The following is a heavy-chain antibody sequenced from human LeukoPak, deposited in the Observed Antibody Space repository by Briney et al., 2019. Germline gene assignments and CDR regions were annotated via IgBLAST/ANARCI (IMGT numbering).Heavy chain of an antibody. CDR1: GYTFTSYG. V-gene: IGHV1-18*01. CDR3: ARGHPGKTYYCVTRQYYYYMDV. Sequence: ASVKVSCKASGYTFTSYGISWVRQAPGQGLEWMGWISAYNGNTNYAQKLQGRVTMTTDTSTSTAYMELRSLGSDDTAVYYCARGHPGKTYYCVTRQYYYYMDVWGKGTTVTVSS. CDR2: ISAYNGNT. J-gene: IGHJ6*03. D-gene: IGHD3-10*02.